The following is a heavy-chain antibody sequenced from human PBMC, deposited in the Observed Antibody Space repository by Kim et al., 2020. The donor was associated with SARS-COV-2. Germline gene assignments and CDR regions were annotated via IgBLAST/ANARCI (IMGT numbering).Heavy chain of an antibody. J-gene: IGHJ4*02. Sequence: GGSLRLSCAASGFTFSSYAMSWVRQAPGKGLEWVSAISGSGGSTYYADSVKGRFTISRDNSKNTLYLQMNSLRAEDTAVYYCAKDHWYSSSWYSFDYWGQGTLVTVSS. CDR3: AKDHWYSSSWYSFDY. D-gene: IGHD6-13*01. V-gene: IGHV3-23*01. CDR1: GFTFSSYA. CDR2: ISGSGGST.